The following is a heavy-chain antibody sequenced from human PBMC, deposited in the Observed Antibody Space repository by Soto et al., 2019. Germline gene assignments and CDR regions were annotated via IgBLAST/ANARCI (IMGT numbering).Heavy chain of an antibody. CDR1: GLTFSSSA. CDR3: ANMVVVPAALPLDV. CDR2: ISYDGSNK. J-gene: IGHJ6*02. D-gene: IGHD2-2*01. Sequence: PGGTMRLSCAAAGLTFSSSAMPWVRQAPGKGLEWVAVISYDGSNKYYADSVKGRFTISRDNSKNTLYLQMNSLRAEDTAVYYCANMVVVPAALPLDVWGQGTTVTVSS. V-gene: IGHV3-30-3*01.